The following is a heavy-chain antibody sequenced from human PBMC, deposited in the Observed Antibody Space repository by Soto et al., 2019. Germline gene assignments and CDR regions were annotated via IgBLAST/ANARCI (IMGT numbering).Heavy chain of an antibody. V-gene: IGHV2-5*02. Sequence: SGPTLVNPTQTLTLTCTFSAFSLSTGGVGVGWIRQPPGKALEWLAFIYWDDDKRYSPSLRSRLTITKDTSKNQVVLTMTNMDPVDTATYYCIQSRCGGDCLQSYASYYYSGMDVWGQGTTVTVSS. CDR2: IYWDDDK. D-gene: IGHD2-21*02. J-gene: IGHJ6*02. CDR1: AFSLSTGGVG. CDR3: IQSRCGGDCLQSYASYYYSGMDV.